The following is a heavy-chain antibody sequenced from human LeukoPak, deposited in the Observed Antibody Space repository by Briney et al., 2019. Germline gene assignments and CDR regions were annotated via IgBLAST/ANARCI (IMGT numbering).Heavy chain of an antibody. D-gene: IGHD4-11*01. CDR2: ISSSSSYI. CDR1: GFTFSSYS. CDR3: ARDPTTVTYNWFDP. Sequence: PGGSLRLSCAASGFTFSSYSMNWVRQAPGKGLEWVSSISSSSSYIYYAGSVKGRFTISRDNAKNSLYLQMNSLRAEDTAVYYCARDPTTVTYNWFDPWGQGTLVTVSS. J-gene: IGHJ5*02. V-gene: IGHV3-21*01.